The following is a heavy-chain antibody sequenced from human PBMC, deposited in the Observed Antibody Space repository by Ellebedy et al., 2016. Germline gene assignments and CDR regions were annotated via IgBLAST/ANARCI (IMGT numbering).Heavy chain of an antibody. D-gene: IGHD4-17*01. CDR3: ARENRRTTVTTFYYGMDV. Sequence: SETLSLTXAVYGGSFSGYYWSWIRQPPGKGLEWIGEINHSGSTNYNPSLKSRVTISVDTSKNQFSLKLSSVTAADTAVYYCARENRRTTVTTFYYGMDVWGQGTTVTVSS. CDR2: INHSGST. CDR1: GGSFSGYY. J-gene: IGHJ6*02. V-gene: IGHV4-34*01.